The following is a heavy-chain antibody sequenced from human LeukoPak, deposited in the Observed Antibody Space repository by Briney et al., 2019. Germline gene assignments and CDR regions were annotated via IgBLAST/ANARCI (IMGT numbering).Heavy chain of an antibody. J-gene: IGHJ3*02. D-gene: IGHD6-13*01. CDR1: GFTFSSYW. CDR2: IKQDGSEK. Sequence: GGSLRLSCAASGFTFSSYWMSWVRQAPGKGLEWVANIKQDGSEKYYVDSVKGRFTISRDNAKNSLYLQMNSLRAEDTAVYYCARDGKQPSDALDIWGQGTMVTVSS. V-gene: IGHV3-7*04. CDR3: ARDGKQPSDALDI.